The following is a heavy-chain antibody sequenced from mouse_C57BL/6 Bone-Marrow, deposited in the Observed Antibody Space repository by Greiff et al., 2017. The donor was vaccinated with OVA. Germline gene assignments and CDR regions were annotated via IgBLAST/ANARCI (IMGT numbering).Heavy chain of an antibody. D-gene: IGHD2-4*01. CDR3: ARRDYGVRSLDY. V-gene: IGHV1-69*01. J-gene: IGHJ2*01. CDR2: IDPSDSYT. Sequence: QVQLKQPGAELVMPGASVKLSCKVSGYTFTSYWMHWVKQRPGQGLEWIGEIDPSDSYTNYNQKFKGKSTLTVDKSSSTAYMQLSSLTSEDSAVYYCARRDYGVRSLDYWGQGTTLTVSA. CDR1: GYTFTSYW.